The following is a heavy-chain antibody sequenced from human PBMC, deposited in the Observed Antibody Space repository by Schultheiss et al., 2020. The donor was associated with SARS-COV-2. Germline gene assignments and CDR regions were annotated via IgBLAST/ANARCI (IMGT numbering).Heavy chain of an antibody. CDR2: IIPIFGTA. V-gene: IGHV1-69*06. Sequence: SVKVSCKASGYTFTSYAMHWVRQAPGQRLEWMGGIIPIFGTANYAQKFQGRVTITADKSTSTAYMELRSLRSDDTAVYYCARSVRDYGDYGPVYYFDYWGQGTLVTVSS. CDR1: GYTFTSYA. D-gene: IGHD4-17*01. CDR3: ARSVRDYGDYGPVYYFDY. J-gene: IGHJ4*02.